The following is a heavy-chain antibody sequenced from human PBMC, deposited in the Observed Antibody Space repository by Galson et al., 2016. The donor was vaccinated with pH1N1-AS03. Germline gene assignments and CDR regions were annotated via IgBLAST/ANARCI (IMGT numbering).Heavy chain of an antibody. CDR1: GFTFDDYT. CDR3: VKGAGRYSRSWYFDY. J-gene: IGHJ4*02. CDR2: VTWNSDKM. D-gene: IGHD6-13*01. Sequence: SLRLSCAASGFTFDDYTMHWVRQVPGKGLEWLSGVTWNSDKMVYADSVKVRFTTSRDNAKNTLYLQMNSLRPEDTALYYCVKGAGRYSRSWYFDYWGQGTLVTGSS. V-gene: IGHV3-9*01.